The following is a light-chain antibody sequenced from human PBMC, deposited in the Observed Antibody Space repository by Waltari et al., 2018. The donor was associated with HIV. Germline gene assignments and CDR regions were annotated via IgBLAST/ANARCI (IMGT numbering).Light chain of an antibody. Sequence: QSALSQPASVSASPGQSVAISCSGSASYIGRYTYVPWYQQHPDKTPRLILFDVNNRPSGISDRFSGSKSGTTASLTISTVETDDEADYYCASYTVNSTGVFGSGTKLTVL. V-gene: IGLV2-14*03. CDR3: ASYTVNSTGV. CDR1: ASYIGRYTY. CDR2: DVN. J-gene: IGLJ1*01.